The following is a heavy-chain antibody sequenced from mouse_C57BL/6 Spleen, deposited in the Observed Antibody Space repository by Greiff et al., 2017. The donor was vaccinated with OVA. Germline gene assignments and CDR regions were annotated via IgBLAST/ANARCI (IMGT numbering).Heavy chain of an antibody. V-gene: IGHV1-80*01. Sequence: QVQLKESGAELVKPGASVKISCKASGYAFSSYWMNWVKQRPGKGLEWIGQIYPGDGDTNYNGKFKGKATLTADKSSSTAYMQLSSLTSEDSAVYFCARQPSGYAMDYWSQGTSVTVSS. D-gene: IGHD3-1*01. CDR3: ARQPSGYAMDY. J-gene: IGHJ4*01. CDR1: GYAFSSYW. CDR2: IYPGDGDT.